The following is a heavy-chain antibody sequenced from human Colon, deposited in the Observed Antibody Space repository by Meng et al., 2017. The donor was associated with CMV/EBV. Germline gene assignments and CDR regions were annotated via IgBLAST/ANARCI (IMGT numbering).Heavy chain of an antibody. J-gene: IGHJ4*02. CDR1: GFTFDDYT. CDR2: ISWDGGST. CDR3: AKDIAYRCGGDCYSFDY. Sequence: GESLKISCAASGFTFDDYTMHWVRQAPGKGLEWVSLISWDGGSTYYADSVKGRFTISRDNSKNSLYLQMNSLRTEDTALYYCAKDIAYRCGGDCYSFDYWGQGTLVTAPQ. V-gene: IGHV3-43*01. D-gene: IGHD2-21*01.